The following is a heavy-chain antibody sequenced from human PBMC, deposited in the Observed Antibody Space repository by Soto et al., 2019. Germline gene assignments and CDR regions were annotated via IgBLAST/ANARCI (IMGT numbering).Heavy chain of an antibody. J-gene: IGHJ4*02. V-gene: IGHV1-24*01. CDR2: FDPEDGET. CDR1: GYPLTELS. D-gene: IGHD3-22*01. CDR3: ATEPNYYDSSGYYFSDY. Sequence: GXTVKLCCKVSGYPLTELSMHWVRQAPGKGLEWMGGFDPEDGETIYAQKFQGRVTMTEDTSTDTAYMELSSLRSEDTAVYYCATEPNYYDSSGYYFSDYWGQGTLVTVSS.